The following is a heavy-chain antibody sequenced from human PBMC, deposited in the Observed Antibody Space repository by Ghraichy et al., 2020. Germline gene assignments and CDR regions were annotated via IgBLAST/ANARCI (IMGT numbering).Heavy chain of an antibody. D-gene: IGHD2-2*01. V-gene: IGHV3-23*01. Sequence: GGSLRLSCAASGFTFSSYAMSWVRQAPGKGLEWVSAISGSGGSTYYADSVKGRFTISRDNSKNTLYLQMNSLRAEDTAVYYCAKGSREDIVVVPAAHYWGQGTLVTVSS. CDR3: AKGSREDIVVVPAAHY. CDR1: GFTFSSYA. J-gene: IGHJ4*02. CDR2: ISGSGGST.